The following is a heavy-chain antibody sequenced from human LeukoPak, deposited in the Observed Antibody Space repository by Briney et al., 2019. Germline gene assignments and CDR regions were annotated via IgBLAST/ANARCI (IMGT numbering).Heavy chain of an antibody. D-gene: IGHD3-22*01. V-gene: IGHV1-2*02. CDR2: INPYSGGT. CDR1: EYTFTAYF. Sequence: GPSVKVSCKASEYTFTAYFIHWVRQAPGQGLEWMGWINPYSGGTNYAQRFQGRVTMTRDTSISTAFMELRSLRSDDTAVYYCARGSYDTSGYYRGDWFDPWGQGTLVTVSS. J-gene: IGHJ5*02. CDR3: ARGSYDTSGYYRGDWFDP.